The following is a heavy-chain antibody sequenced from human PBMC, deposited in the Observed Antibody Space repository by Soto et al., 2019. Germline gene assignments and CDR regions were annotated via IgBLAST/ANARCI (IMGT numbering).Heavy chain of an antibody. J-gene: IGHJ4*02. CDR1: GGSISSNY. V-gene: IGHV4-59*08. D-gene: IGHD6-13*01. Sequence: SETLSLTCTVSGGSISSNYWSWIRQPPGKGLEWIGYIYYSGSTNYNPSLKSRVTISVDTSKNQFSLKVSSVTAGDAAVYYCARGGGSSWYQLFDYWGQGTLVTVSS. CDR3: ARGGGSSWYQLFDY. CDR2: IYYSGST.